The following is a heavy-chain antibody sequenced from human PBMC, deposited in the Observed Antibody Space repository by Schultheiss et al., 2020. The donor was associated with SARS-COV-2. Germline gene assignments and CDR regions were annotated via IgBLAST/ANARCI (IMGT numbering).Heavy chain of an antibody. D-gene: IGHD2-2*01. CDR2: ISSSSTYT. V-gene: IGHV3-11*05. CDR1: GFAFSDYY. Sequence: GGSLRLSCEACGFAFSDYYMNWVRQAPGKGLEWVTYISSSSTYTNYADSVKGRFTISRDNSKNTLYLQMNSLRAEDTAVYYCAKDSSVVPAAANWFDPWGQGTLVTVSS. CDR3: AKDSSVVPAAANWFDP. J-gene: IGHJ5*02.